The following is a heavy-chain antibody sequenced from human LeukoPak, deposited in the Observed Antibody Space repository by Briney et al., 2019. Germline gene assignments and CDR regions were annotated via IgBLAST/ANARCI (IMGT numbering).Heavy chain of an antibody. Sequence: SETLSLTCAVYGGSFSGYYWSWIRQPPGKGLEWIGEINHSGSTNYNPSLKSRVTISVDTSKNQFPLKLSSVTAADTAVYYCARGHRIGLGYCSSTSCYYFDYWGQGTLVTVSS. D-gene: IGHD2-2*01. J-gene: IGHJ4*02. CDR1: GGSFSGYY. V-gene: IGHV4-34*01. CDR2: INHSGST. CDR3: ARGHRIGLGYCSSTSCYYFDY.